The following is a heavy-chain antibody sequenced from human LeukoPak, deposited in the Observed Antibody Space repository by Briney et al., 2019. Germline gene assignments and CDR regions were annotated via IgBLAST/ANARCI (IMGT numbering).Heavy chain of an antibody. CDR1: GFTLSSYG. CDR2: IGTAGDI. J-gene: IGHJ6*03. CDR3: ARDRGRYYMDV. Sequence: GGTLRLSCAASGFTLSSYGMNWVRQATGKGLEWVSGIGTAGDIYYPGSVKGRFTISRENAKNSLYLQMNSLRAGDTAVYYCARDRGRYYMDVWGKGTTVTISS. D-gene: IGHD6-25*01. V-gene: IGHV3-13*01.